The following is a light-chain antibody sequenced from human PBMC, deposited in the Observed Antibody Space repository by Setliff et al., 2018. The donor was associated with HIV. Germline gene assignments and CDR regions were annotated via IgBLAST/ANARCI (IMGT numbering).Light chain of an antibody. CDR2: DVS. J-gene: IGLJ1*01. CDR3: CSYAGSYTFLAV. Sequence: QSVLTQPRSVSGSPGQSVTISCTGTSSDAGNYGFVSWYQQHPGKAPKLMIFDVSKRPSGVPDRFSGSKSGNTASLTISGLQADYEADYYCCSYAGSYTFLAVVGTGTKVTVL. V-gene: IGLV2-11*01. CDR1: SSDAGNYGF.